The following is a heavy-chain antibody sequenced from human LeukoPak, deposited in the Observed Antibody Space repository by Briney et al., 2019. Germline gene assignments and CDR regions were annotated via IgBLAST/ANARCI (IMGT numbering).Heavy chain of an antibody. D-gene: IGHD5-24*01. CDR3: ARALLVRNGYNYSPNYFDY. V-gene: IGHV3-11*05. CDR2: ISGSSSYT. J-gene: IGHJ4*02. Sequence: GGSLRLSCAASGFIFSDYYMSWIRQVPGKGPEWVSYISGSSSYTNYADSVKGRFTISRDNAKNSLYLQMNSLRAEDTAVYYCARALLVRNGYNYSPNYFDYWGQGTLVTVSS. CDR1: GFIFSDYY.